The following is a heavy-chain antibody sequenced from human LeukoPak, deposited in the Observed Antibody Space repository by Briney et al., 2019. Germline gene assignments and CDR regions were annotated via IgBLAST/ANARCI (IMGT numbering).Heavy chain of an antibody. CDR2: ISYDGSNK. CDR3: ARVRELSAFDY. V-gene: IGHV3-30-3*01. Sequence: PGRSLRLSCAASGFTFSSYAMHWVRQAPGKGLEWVAVISYDGSNKYYADSVKGRFTISRDNSKNTLYLQMNSLRAEDTAVYYCARVRELSAFDYWGQGTLVTVSS. CDR1: GFTFSSYA. J-gene: IGHJ4*02. D-gene: IGHD1-1*01.